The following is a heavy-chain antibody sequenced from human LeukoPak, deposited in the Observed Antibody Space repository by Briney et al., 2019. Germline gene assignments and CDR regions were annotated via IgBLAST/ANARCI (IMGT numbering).Heavy chain of an antibody. CDR2: IYYGGST. J-gene: IGHJ3*02. CDR1: GGSISSSNW. CDR3: ARAYYYASSAFDI. D-gene: IGHD3-22*01. V-gene: IGHV4-39*01. Sequence: PSETLSLTCAVSGGSISSSNWWSWVRQPPGKGLECIGSIYYGGSTYYNPSLKSRVIISVDTSKNQFSLKLSSVTAADTAVYYCARAYYYASSAFDIWGQGTMVTVSS.